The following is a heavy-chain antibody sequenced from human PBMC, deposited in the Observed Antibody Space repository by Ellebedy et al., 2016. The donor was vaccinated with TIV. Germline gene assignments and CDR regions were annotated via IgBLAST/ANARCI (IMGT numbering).Heavy chain of an antibody. Sequence: PGGSLRLSCAASGLTFPSYSMNWLRQAPGKGPEWVAYITSSGTIFYADSVKGRFTISRDNTKNSLYLLMNSLRDEDTAVYYCARGSWGRPFDYWGQGTLVTVSS. V-gene: IGHV3-48*02. CDR2: ITSSGTI. CDR3: ARGSWGRPFDY. D-gene: IGHD2-15*01. CDR1: GLTFPSYS. J-gene: IGHJ4*02.